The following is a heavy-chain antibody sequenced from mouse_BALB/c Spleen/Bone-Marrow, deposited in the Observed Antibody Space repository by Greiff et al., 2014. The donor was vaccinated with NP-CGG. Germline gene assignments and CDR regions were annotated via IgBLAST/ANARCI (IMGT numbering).Heavy chain of an antibody. CDR2: VNPNNGDI. J-gene: IGHJ3*01. V-gene: IGHV1-26*01. CDR3: ARSTATGFAY. D-gene: IGHD1-2*01. CDR1: GYSFTGYY. Sequence: EVKLMESGPDLVKPGASVKISCKASGYSFTGYYMYWVKQSHGKSLEWIGRVNPNNGDISYNQKFEGKAILTVDKSSSTAYMELRSLTSEDSAVYYCARSTATGFAYWGQGTVVTVSA.